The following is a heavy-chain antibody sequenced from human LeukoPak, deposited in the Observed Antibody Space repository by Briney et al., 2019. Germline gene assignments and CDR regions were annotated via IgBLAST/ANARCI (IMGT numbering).Heavy chain of an antibody. D-gene: IGHD4-23*01. CDR3: ARDWGGNSDYYYYYMDV. Sequence: ASVKVSCKASGGTFSSYAISWVRQAPRQGLEWKGGIIPIFGTANYAQKFQGRVTITTDESTSAAYMELSSLRSEDTAVYYCARDWGGNSDYYYYYMDVWGKGTTVTVSS. CDR1: GGTFSSYA. CDR2: IIPIFGTA. V-gene: IGHV1-69*05. J-gene: IGHJ6*03.